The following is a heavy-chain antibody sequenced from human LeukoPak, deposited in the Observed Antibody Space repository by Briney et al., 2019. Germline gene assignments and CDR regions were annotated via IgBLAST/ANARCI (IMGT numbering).Heavy chain of an antibody. V-gene: IGHV3-30*18. CDR2: ISYDGSKK. CDR1: GFTFSSYG. J-gene: IGHJ4*02. CDR3: AKGIAGSFDY. D-gene: IGHD6-13*01. Sequence: GGSLRLSCAASGFTFSSYGMHWVRQAPGKGLEWVAVISYDGSKKYYADSVKGRFTISRDDSKNTLYLQMNSLRAEDTAVHYCAKGIAGSFDYWGQGTLVTVSS.